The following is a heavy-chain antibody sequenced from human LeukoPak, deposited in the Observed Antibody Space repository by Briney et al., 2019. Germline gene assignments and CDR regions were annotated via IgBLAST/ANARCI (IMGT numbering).Heavy chain of an antibody. J-gene: IGHJ4*02. CDR2: IYHSGST. CDR1: GYSISSGYY. D-gene: IGHD5-24*01. Sequence: SETLSLTCTVSGYSISSGYYWGWIRQPPGKGLEWIGSIYHSGSTYYNPSLKSRVTISVDTSKNQSSLKLSSVTAADTAVYYCARVIDGYKHYFDYWGQGTLVTVSS. V-gene: IGHV4-38-2*02. CDR3: ARVIDGYKHYFDY.